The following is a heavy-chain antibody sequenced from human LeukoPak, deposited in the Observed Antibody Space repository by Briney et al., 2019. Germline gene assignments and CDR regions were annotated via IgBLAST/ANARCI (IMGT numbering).Heavy chain of an antibody. CDR2: IYYGGST. Sequence: PSETLSLTCTVSGASISSSDYYWGWIRQPPGKGLEWFGRIYYGGSTHYNPSLKSRVTISVDTSMNQFSLKLSFVTTADTAVYYCARALGYCSGGSCTRGYNWFDPWGQGTLITVPS. D-gene: IGHD2-15*01. CDR1: GASISSSDYY. V-gene: IGHV4-39*01. CDR3: ARALGYCSGGSCTRGYNWFDP. J-gene: IGHJ5*02.